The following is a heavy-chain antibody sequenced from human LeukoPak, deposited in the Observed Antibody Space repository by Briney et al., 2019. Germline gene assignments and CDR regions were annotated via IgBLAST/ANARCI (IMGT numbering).Heavy chain of an antibody. CDR1: GGSISTYY. Sequence: SETLSLTCTVSGGSISTYYWSWIRQPPGKGLEWIGYISYTVSTNYNPSLKSRVTISVDTSKNQFSLKLSSVTAADTAVYYCARVGDWNDLVYWGQGTLVTVSS. CDR2: ISYTVST. J-gene: IGHJ4*02. D-gene: IGHD1-1*01. V-gene: IGHV4-59*01. CDR3: ARVGDWNDLVY.